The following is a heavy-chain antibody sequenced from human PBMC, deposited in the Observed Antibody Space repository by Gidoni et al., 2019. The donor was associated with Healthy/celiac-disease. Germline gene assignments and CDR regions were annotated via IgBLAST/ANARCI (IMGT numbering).Heavy chain of an antibody. CDR3: ARGPTAGIQLWLLDY. D-gene: IGHD5-18*01. CDR1: GGTFRSYA. J-gene: IGHJ4*02. Sequence: QVQLVQSGAEVQKPGSSAKVPCKASGGTFRSYAITWVRQAPGQGLEWRGGILPIFGTANYAQKFQGRVTITADKSTSTAYMELSSLRSEDTAVYYCARGPTAGIQLWLLDYWGQGTLVTVSS. CDR2: ILPIFGTA. V-gene: IGHV1-69*06.